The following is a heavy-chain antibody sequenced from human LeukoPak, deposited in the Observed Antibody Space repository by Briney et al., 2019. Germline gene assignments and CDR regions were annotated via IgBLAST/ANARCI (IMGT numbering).Heavy chain of an antibody. J-gene: IGHJ3*02. V-gene: IGHV4-4*02. Sequence: SGTLSLTCVVSGGSISSGFWRSWVRQPPGKGLEWIGEIHHSRGTNYNPSLKSRVTISVDTSKNQFSLRLSSVTAADTAVYYCARLTYGDIWGQGTMVTVSS. CDR3: ARLTYGDI. CDR1: GGSISSGFW. CDR2: IHHSRGT. D-gene: IGHD2-8*01.